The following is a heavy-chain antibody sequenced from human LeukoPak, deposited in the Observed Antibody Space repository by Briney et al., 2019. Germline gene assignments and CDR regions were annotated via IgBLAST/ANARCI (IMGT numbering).Heavy chain of an antibody. V-gene: IGHV3-21*01. CDR2: ISGSSSFI. CDR1: GFTFSSYG. J-gene: IGHJ1*01. CDR3: ARGGSASSSSHFHH. D-gene: IGHD6-6*01. Sequence: GGSLRLSCAASGFTFSSYGMHWVRQAPGKGLEWVSSISGSSSFIYYADSVKGRFTISRDNAKNSLYLQMNSLRGEDTAVYYCARGGSASSSSHFHHWGQGTLVTVSS.